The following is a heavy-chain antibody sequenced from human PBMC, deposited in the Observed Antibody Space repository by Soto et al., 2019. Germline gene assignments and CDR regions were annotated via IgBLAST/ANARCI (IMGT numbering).Heavy chain of an antibody. V-gene: IGHV1-2*04. D-gene: IGHD2-8*01. CDR2: INPKSGGT. CDR3: ARGDSTDCSNGVCSFFYNHDMDV. J-gene: IGHJ6*02. CDR1: GYSFTDYH. Sequence: AAGKVSCKASGYSFTDYHINWVRQAPGQGLEWLGRINPKSGGTSTAQKFQGWVTMTTDTSISTASMELTRLTSDDTAIYYCARGDSTDCSNGVCSFFYNHDMDVWGQGTTVTVSS.